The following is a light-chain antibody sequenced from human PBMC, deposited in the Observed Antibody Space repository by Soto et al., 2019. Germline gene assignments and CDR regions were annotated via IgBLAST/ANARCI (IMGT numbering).Light chain of an antibody. CDR3: QQYNNWPPT. V-gene: IGKV3-15*01. CDR2: GAS. CDR1: QSVSSN. Sequence: EIVMTQSPATLSVSPGERATLSCRASQSVSSNLAWYQQKTGQAPRLLIYGASTRATGIPARFSGSGSGTEFTLTIGSLQSEDFAVYYCQQYNNWPPTFGQGTKVEIK. J-gene: IGKJ1*01.